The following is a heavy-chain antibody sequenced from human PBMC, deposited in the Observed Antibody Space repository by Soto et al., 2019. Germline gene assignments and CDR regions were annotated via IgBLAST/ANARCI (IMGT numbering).Heavy chain of an antibody. D-gene: IGHD2-21*01. J-gene: IGHJ4*01. CDR3: ARVALTTYYFDY. V-gene: IGHV3-15*05. Sequence: GGSLRLSCAASGFTFSSYAMSWVRQAPGKGLEWVGRVKSKTDGGTTDFAAPVKGRFAISRDNAKNTLYLQMNSLGADDTAVYYCARVALTTYYFDYWGHGTLVTVSS. CDR2: VKSKTDGGTT. CDR1: GFTFSSYA.